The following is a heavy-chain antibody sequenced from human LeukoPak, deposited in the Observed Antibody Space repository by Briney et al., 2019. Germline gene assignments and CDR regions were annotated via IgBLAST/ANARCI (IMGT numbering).Heavy chain of an antibody. CDR1: GFTFSSYS. CDR2: ISSSNSTI. Sequence: PGGSLRLSCAASGFTFSSYSMNWVRQAPGKGLEWVSYISSSNSTIYYADSVKGRFTISRDNAKNSLYLQMNSLRAGDTAVYYCARVYFSSSSWYVDYYYYMDVWGKGTTVTVSS. CDR3: ARVYFSSSSWYVDYYYYMDV. V-gene: IGHV3-48*04. D-gene: IGHD6-13*01. J-gene: IGHJ6*03.